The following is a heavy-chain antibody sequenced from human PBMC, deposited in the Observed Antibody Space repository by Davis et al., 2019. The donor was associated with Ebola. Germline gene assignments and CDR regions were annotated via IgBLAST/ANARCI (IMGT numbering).Heavy chain of an antibody. J-gene: IGHJ5*02. D-gene: IGHD3-10*01. CDR2: INHSGST. CDR1: GGSFSGYY. Sequence: SETLSLTCAVYGGSFSGYYWSWIRQPPGKGLEWIGEINHSGSTNYNPSLKSRVTISVDTSKNQFSLKLSSVTAVDTAVYYCARRGITMVRGVSSRWHWFDPWGQGTLVTVSS. CDR3: ARRGITMVRGVSSRWHWFDP. V-gene: IGHV4-34*01.